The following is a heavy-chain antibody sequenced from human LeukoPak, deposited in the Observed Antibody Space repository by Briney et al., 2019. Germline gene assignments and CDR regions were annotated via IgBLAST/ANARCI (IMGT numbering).Heavy chain of an antibody. Sequence: GESLKISCKGSGYSFTSYWIGWVRQMPGKGLEWMRIIYPGDSDTRYSPSFQGQVTISADKSISTAYLQWSSLKASDTAMYYCARQSTVSTARRYFDYWGQGTLVTVSS. V-gene: IGHV5-51*01. D-gene: IGHD4-17*01. CDR2: IYPGDSDT. CDR1: GYSFTSYW. CDR3: ARQSTVSTARRYFDY. J-gene: IGHJ4*02.